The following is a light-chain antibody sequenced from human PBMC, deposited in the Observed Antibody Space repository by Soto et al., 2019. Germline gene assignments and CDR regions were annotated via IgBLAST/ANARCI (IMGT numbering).Light chain of an antibody. CDR1: ESISSSN. J-gene: IGKJ5*01. Sequence: EIVLTQSPGTLSLSPGERATLSCRASESISSSNLAWYQQQPGQAPRLLIYVASRRVTGIPDRFSGSGSGTDFTLTISRLEPEEFAVYYCQHYDNTAITFGQGTRLEIK. V-gene: IGKV3-20*01. CDR2: VAS. CDR3: QHYDNTAIT.